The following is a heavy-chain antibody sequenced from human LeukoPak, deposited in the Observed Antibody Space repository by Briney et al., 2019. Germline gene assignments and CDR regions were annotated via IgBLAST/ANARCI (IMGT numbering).Heavy chain of an antibody. J-gene: IGHJ4*02. CDR3: ARSGYSGYDSRSLFDY. CDR2: IYYSGST. CDR1: GGSISSYY. Sequence: SETLSLTCTVSGGSISSYYWSWIRQPPGKGLGWIGYIYYSGSTNYNPSLKSRVTISVDTSKNQFSLKLSSVTAADTAVYYCARSGYSGYDSRSLFDYWGQGTLVTVSS. D-gene: IGHD5-12*01. V-gene: IGHV4-59*01.